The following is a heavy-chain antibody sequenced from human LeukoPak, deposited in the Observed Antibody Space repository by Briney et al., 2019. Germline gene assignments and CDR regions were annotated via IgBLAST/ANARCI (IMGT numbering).Heavy chain of an antibody. CDR2: IKNKANSYIT. D-gene: IGHD1-26*01. CDR3: ASIRGTLGY. J-gene: IGHJ4*02. Sequence: GGSLRLSCAASRFTFSDHFMDWVRQAPGKGLEWVGHIKNKANSYITQYAASMEGRFTISRDDSRNSLYLQMSSLKTEDTAMYYCASIRGTLGYWGQGTVVTVSS. CDR1: RFTFSDHF. V-gene: IGHV3-72*01.